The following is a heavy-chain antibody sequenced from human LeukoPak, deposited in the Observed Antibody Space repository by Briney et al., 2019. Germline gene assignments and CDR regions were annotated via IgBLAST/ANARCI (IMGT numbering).Heavy chain of an antibody. V-gene: IGHV4-4*07. J-gene: IGHJ5*02. CDR2: IYTSGGT. D-gene: IGHD3-22*01. CDR1: GGSISSYY. Sequence: SETLPLTCTVSGGSISSYYWSWIRQPAGKGLEWIGRIYTSGGTNYNPSLKSRVTMSVDTSKNQFSLKLSSVTAADTAVYYCARYAPSGYYDNWFDPWGQGTLVTVSS. CDR3: ARYAPSGYYDNWFDP.